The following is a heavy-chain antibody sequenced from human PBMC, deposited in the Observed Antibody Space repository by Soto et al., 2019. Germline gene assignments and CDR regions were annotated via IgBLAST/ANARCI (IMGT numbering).Heavy chain of an antibody. CDR2: IYYSGST. J-gene: IGHJ4*02. D-gene: IGHD3-22*01. CDR3: ARVGRENYDSSGYYGGTVGYFDY. V-gene: IGHV4-31*02. CDR1: GGYISSGGYY. Sequence: SETLSLTCTVSGGYISSGGYYWSWIRQHPGKGLEWIGYIYYSGSTYYNPSLKSRVTISVDTSKNQFSLKLSSVTAADTAVYYCARVGRENYDSSGYYGGTVGYFDYWGQGTLVTVSS.